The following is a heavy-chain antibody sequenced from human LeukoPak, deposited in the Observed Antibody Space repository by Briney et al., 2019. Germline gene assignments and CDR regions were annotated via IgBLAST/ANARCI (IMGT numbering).Heavy chain of an antibody. CDR3: AREAASTFDY. V-gene: IGHV6-1*01. D-gene: IGHD1-26*01. CDR1: GDSVSSNSAA. J-gene: IGHJ4*02. CDR2: TYYRSKWYN. Sequence: SQTLSLTCAISGDSVSSNSAAWNWIRQSPSRGLEWLTRTYYRSKWYNAYAVSVKSRITINSDTSKNQFSLQLSSVTPEDAAVYYCAREAASTFDYWGQGILVTVSP.